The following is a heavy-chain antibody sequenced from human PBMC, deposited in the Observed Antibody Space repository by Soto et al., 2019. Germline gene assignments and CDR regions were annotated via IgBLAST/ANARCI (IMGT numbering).Heavy chain of an antibody. CDR3: AKDLAYDYIWGSYRFYFDY. Sequence: GGSLRLSCAASGFTFSSYAMSWVRQAPGKGLEWVSAISGSGGSTYYADSVKGRFTISRDNSKNTLYLQMNSLRAEDTAVYYCAKDLAYDYIWGSYRFYFDYWGQGTLVTVSS. V-gene: IGHV3-23*01. D-gene: IGHD3-16*02. CDR2: ISGSGGST. J-gene: IGHJ4*02. CDR1: GFTFSSYA.